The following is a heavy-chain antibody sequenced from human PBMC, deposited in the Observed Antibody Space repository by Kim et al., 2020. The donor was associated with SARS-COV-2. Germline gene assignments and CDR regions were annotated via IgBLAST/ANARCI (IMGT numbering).Heavy chain of an antibody. CDR1: GFTFSNYA. J-gene: IGHJ4*02. Sequence: GGSLRLSCAASGFTFSNYAMSWVRQAQGKGLELVSTISIGGDSTSYADSVKGRFTISRDNSKNTLSLHMNSLRPEDTALYYCAKSGQFDYWGQGILVTVSS. CDR3: AKSGQFDY. CDR2: ISIGGDST. V-gene: IGHV3-23*01. D-gene: IGHD5-12*01.